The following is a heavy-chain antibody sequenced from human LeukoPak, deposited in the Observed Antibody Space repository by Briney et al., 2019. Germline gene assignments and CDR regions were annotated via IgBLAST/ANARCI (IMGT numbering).Heavy chain of an antibody. V-gene: IGHV4-30-4*01. CDR2: IYYSGST. D-gene: IGHD2-15*01. J-gene: IGHJ5*02. Sequence: SETLSLTCTVSGGSISSGDYYWSWIRQPPGKGLEWIGYIYYSGSTYSNPSLKSRVTISVDTSKNQFSLKLCSVTAADTAVYYCARAGYCSGGSCYPYNWFDTWGEGNLVTVSS. CDR3: ARAGYCSGGSCYPYNWFDT. CDR1: GGSISSGDYY.